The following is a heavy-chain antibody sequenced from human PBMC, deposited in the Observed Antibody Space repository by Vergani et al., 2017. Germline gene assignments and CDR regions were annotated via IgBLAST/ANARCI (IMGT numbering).Heavy chain of an antibody. CDR3: AWGRCLGGSCYKPLFDY. CDR1: GGSINSHNYY. D-gene: IGHD2-15*01. Sequence: QVQLQESGPGLVKPSQTLSLTCTVSGGSINSHNYYWSWIRQPAGKGLEWIGRIHTSGSTNYNPSLKSRVTMSEDTSKNQFSLNLTSVTAADTAVYFCAWGRCLGGSCYKPLFDYWGQGILVTVSS. V-gene: IGHV4-61*02. CDR2: IHTSGST. J-gene: IGHJ4*02.